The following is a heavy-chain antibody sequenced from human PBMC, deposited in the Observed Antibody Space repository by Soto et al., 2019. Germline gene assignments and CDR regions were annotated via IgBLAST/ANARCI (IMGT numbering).Heavy chain of an antibody. J-gene: IGHJ4*02. CDR3: ARVGLYGSGSYEHFDY. V-gene: IGHV1-69*01. D-gene: IGHD3-10*01. CDR2: IIPIFGTA. Sequence: QVQLVQSGAEVKKPGSSVKVSCKASGGTFSSYAISWVRQAPGQGLEWMGGIIPIFGTANYAQKFQGRVTITADESTSTAYMELSSLRSEDTAVYYCARVGLYGSGSYEHFDYWGQGTLVTVSS. CDR1: GGTFSSYA.